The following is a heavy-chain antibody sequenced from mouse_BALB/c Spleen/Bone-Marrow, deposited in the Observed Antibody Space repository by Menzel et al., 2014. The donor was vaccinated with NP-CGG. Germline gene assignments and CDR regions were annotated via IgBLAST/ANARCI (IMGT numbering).Heavy chain of an antibody. Sequence: VQLQQPGAELAKPGASVKMSCKASGYTFTSYWMHWVKQRPGQGLEWIGYINPSTGYTEYNQKFKDKATLTADKSSSTAYMQLSSLTSEDSAVYYCARYHYGYDGFAYWGQGTLVTVSA. J-gene: IGHJ3*01. CDR3: ARYHYGYDGFAY. CDR2: INPSTGYT. D-gene: IGHD2-2*01. CDR1: GYTFTSYW. V-gene: IGHV1-7*01.